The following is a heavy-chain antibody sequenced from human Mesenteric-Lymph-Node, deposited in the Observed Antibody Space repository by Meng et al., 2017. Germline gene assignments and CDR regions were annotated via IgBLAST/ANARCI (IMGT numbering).Heavy chain of an antibody. V-gene: IGHV3-21*01. D-gene: IGHD5-18*01. CDR3: TRERGYSYGYSDY. CDR2: ISSSGSI. CDR1: GFTFSSYG. Sequence: GESLKISCAASGFTFSSYGMHWVRRAPGKGLEWVSSISSSGSIYYVDSVNGRFTISRDNAKNSLYLQMDSLRFEDTAVYYCTRERGYSYGYSDYWGQGTLVTVSS. J-gene: IGHJ4*02.